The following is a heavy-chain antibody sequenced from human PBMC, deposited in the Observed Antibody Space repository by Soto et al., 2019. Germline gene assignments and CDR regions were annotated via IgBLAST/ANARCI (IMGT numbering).Heavy chain of an antibody. CDR2: IIPIFGTA. J-gene: IGHJ4*02. D-gene: IGHD2-15*01. CDR1: GGTFSSYA. Sequence: QVQLVQSGAEVKKPGSSVKVSCKASGGTFSSYAISWVRQAPGQGLEWMGGIIPIFGTANYAQKFQGRVTITADESTSTXXMELSSLRSEDTAVYYCARDQGVVVAATAAATLRYWGQGTLVTVSS. V-gene: IGHV1-69*12. CDR3: ARDQGVVVAATAAATLRY.